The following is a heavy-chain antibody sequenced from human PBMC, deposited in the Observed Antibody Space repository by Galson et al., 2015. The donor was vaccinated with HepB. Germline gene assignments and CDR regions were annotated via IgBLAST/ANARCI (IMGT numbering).Heavy chain of an antibody. J-gene: IGHJ4*02. V-gene: IGHV1-18*01. CDR1: GYTFISYG. D-gene: IGHD6-6*01. CDR3: ARGSSSVKADY. CDR2: ISAYNGNT. Sequence: SVKVSCKASGYTFISYGISWVRQAPGQGLEWMGWISAYNGNTNYAQKFQGRVTMTTDTFTSTAYMELRSLRSDDTAVYYCARGSSSVKADYWGQGTLVTVSS.